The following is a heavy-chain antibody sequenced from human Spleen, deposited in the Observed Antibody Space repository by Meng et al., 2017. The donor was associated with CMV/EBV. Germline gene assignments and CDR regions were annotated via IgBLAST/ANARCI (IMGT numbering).Heavy chain of an antibody. V-gene: IGHV3-53*01. Sequence: GGSLRLSCAASGFTVSSNYMSWVRQAPGKGLEWVSVIYSGGSTYYADSVKGRFTISRDNSKNTLYLQMNSLRAEDTAVYYCARDRGNWNAGQFDYWGQGTLVTVSS. CDR3: ARDRGNWNAGQFDY. CDR1: GFTVSSNY. CDR2: IYSGGST. J-gene: IGHJ4*02. D-gene: IGHD1-20*01.